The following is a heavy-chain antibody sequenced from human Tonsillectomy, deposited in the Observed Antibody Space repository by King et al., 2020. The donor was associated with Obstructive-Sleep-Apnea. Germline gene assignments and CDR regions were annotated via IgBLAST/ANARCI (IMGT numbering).Heavy chain of an antibody. Sequence: VQLVESGAEVKKPGASVKVSCKASGYTFTGYYMHWVRQAPGQGLEWMGWINPNSGGTNYAQKFQGRVTMTRDTSISTAYMELSRLRSDDTAVYYCAEDLAYCSSTSCYNWFDPWGQGTLVTVSS. D-gene: IGHD2-2*01. V-gene: IGHV1-2*02. CDR1: GYTFTGYY. CDR3: AEDLAYCSSTSCYNWFDP. CDR2: INPNSGGT. J-gene: IGHJ5*02.